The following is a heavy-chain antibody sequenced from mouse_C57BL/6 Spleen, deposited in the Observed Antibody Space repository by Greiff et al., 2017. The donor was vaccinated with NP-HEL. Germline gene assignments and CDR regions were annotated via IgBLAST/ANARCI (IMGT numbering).Heavy chain of an antibody. CDR2: IDPENGDT. V-gene: IGHV14-4*01. J-gene: IGHJ2*01. D-gene: IGHD1-1*01. CDR3: TTRKTVVAPLGY. CDR1: GFNIKDDY. Sequence: EVQLQQSGAELVRPGASVKLSCTASGFNIKDDYMHWVKQRPEQGLEWIGWIDPENGDTEYASKFQGKATITADTSSNTAYLQLSSLTSEDTAVYYCTTRKTVVAPLGYWGQGTTLTVSS.